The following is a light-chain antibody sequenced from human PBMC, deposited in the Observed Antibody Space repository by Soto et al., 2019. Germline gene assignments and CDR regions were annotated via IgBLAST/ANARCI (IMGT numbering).Light chain of an antibody. J-gene: IGLJ2*01. CDR1: SSDVGGYNY. CDR3: TSSTSSRTLVV. V-gene: IGLV2-14*01. CDR2: DVS. Sequence: QSVLTQPASVSGSPGQSITISCTGTSSDVGGYNYVCWYQQHPGKATKLMIYDVSNRPSGVSNRFSGSKSGNTASLTISGLQSEDEADYYCTSSTSSRTLVVFGGGTKITVL.